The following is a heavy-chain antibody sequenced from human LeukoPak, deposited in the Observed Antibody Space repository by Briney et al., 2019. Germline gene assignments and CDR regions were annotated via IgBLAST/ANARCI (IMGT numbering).Heavy chain of an antibody. Sequence: SETLSLTRTFSGGSISISSYYCAWIRQPPGKGLGLVGYIYYSGTTYNNPSLKSRVTISVDTSKNQYSLKLTSMTPPDPALYYCARASFDGTYYHCGSFDPWGQGTLVTVSS. V-gene: IGHV4-39*01. CDR2: IYYSGTT. J-gene: IGHJ5*02. CDR3: ARASFDGTYYHCGSFDP. D-gene: IGHD3-10*01. CDR1: GGSISISSYY.